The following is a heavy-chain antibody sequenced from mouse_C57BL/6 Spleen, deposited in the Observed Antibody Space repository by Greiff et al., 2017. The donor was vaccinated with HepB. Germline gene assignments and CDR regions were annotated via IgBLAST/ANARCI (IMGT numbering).Heavy chain of an antibody. V-gene: IGHV1-4*01. CDR2: INPSSGYT. D-gene: IGHD2-1*01. J-gene: IGHJ4*01. Sequence: QVHVKQSGAELARPGASVKMSCKASGYTFTSYTMHWVKQRPGQGLEWIGYINPSSGYTKYNQKFKDKATLTADKSSRTAYMQLSSLTSEDSAVYYCATLYYGNGDAMDYWGQGTSVTVSS. CDR3: ATLYYGNGDAMDY. CDR1: GYTFTSYT.